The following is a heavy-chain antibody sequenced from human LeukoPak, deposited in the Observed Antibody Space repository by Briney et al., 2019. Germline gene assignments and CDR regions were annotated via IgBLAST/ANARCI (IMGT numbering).Heavy chain of an antibody. D-gene: IGHD6-13*01. V-gene: IGHV4-39*07. CDR2: IYYSGST. CDR1: GGSISSSSYY. J-gene: IGHJ6*02. CDR3: ARVSISGAAAGLAGVMDV. Sequence: SETLSLTCTVSGGSISSSSYYWGWIRQPPGKGLEWIGSIYYSGSTYYNPSLKSRVTISVDTSKNQFSLKLSSVTAADTAVYYCARVSISGAAAGLAGVMDVWGQGTTVTVSS.